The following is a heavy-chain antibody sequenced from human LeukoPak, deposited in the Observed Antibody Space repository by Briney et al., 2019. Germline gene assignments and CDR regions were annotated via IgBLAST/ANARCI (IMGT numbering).Heavy chain of an antibody. CDR3: ARTQTSGWYKLTLDY. J-gene: IGHJ4*02. CDR1: GFAFSTYS. CDR2: ISSSSSAI. D-gene: IGHD6-19*01. V-gene: IGHV3-48*01. Sequence: GGSLRLSCAASGFAFSTYSMNWVRQAPGKGLEWVSYISSSSSAIYYADSMKGRFTISRDNAKSLLYLQMNSLRAEDTAVYYCARTQTSGWYKLTLDYWGQGALVTVSS.